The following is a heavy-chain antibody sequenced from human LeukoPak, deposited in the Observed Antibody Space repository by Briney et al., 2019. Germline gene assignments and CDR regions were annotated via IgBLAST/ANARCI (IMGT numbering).Heavy chain of an antibody. CDR2: IYYSGST. Sequence: SETLSLTCTVSGGSISSYYWSWLRQPPGKGLEWIGYIYYSGSTNYNPSLKSRVTISVDTSKNQFSLKLSSVTAADTAVYYCARDSSGYYSFDYWGQGTLVTVSS. V-gene: IGHV4-59*12. J-gene: IGHJ4*02. D-gene: IGHD3-22*01. CDR3: ARDSSGYYSFDY. CDR1: GGSISSYY.